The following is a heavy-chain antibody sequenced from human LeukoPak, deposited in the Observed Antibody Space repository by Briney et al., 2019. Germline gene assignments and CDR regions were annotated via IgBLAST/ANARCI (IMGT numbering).Heavy chain of an antibody. J-gene: IGHJ4*02. V-gene: IGHV1-69*13. CDR1: GGTFSSYA. Sequence: SVKVSCKASGGTFSSYAISWVRQAPGQGLEWMGGIIPIFGTANYAQKFQGRVTITADESTSTAYMELSSLRSEDTAVYYCAFDPYYYDSSGYYYNANDYWSQGTLVTVSS. CDR3: AFDPYYYDSSGYYYNANDY. CDR2: IIPIFGTA. D-gene: IGHD3-22*01.